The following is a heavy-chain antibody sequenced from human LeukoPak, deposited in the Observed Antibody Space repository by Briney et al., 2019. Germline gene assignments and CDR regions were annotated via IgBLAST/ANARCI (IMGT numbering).Heavy chain of an antibody. V-gene: IGHV1-18*01. Sequence: GASVKVSCKASGYTFTSHGISWVRQAPGQGLEWIGWISAHNGNTNYAQKFQGRVTMTTDTSTSTAYMELWSLRSDDTAVYYCTRDQGYCSGGSCYYWFDPWGQGTLVTVSS. CDR3: TRDQGYCSGGSCYYWFDP. CDR1: GYTFTSHG. J-gene: IGHJ5*02. CDR2: ISAHNGNT. D-gene: IGHD2-15*01.